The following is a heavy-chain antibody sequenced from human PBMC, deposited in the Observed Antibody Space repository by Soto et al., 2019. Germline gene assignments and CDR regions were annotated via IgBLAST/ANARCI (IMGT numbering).Heavy chain of an antibody. CDR2: ISWDGGST. CDR1: GFTFDDYA. V-gene: IGHV3-43D*04. Sequence: GGSLRLSCAASGFTFDDYAMHWVRQAPGKGLEWVSLISWDGGSTYYADSVKGRFTISRDNSKNSLYLQMNSLRAEDTALYYCAKDLRVVTTVIDVGMDVWGQGTTVTVSS. D-gene: IGHD3-22*01. J-gene: IGHJ6*02. CDR3: AKDLRVVTTVIDVGMDV.